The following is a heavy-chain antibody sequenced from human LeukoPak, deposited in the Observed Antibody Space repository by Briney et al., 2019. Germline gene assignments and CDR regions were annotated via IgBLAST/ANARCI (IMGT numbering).Heavy chain of an antibody. CDR1: GFTFGDYA. J-gene: IGHJ4*02. Sequence: GGSLRLSCTASGFTFGDYAMSWFRQAPGKGLEWVGFIRSKAYGGTTEYAASVKGRFTISRDDSKSIAYLQMNSLKTEDTAVYYCTRDPRYSSGWSLDYWGQGTPVTVSS. CDR2: IRSKAYGGTT. CDR3: TRDPRYSSGWSLDY. V-gene: IGHV3-49*03. D-gene: IGHD6-19*01.